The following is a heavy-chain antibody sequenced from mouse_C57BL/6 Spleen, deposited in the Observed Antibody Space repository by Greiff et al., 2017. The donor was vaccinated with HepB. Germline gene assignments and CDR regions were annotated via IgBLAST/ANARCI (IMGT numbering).Heavy chain of an antibody. D-gene: IGHD2-10*02. Sequence: QVQLQQPGAELVKPGASVKLSCKASGYTFTSYWMQWVKQRPGQGLEWIGEIDPSDSYTNYNQKFKSKATLTVYTSSSTAYMQLSSLTSEDSAVYYCARGGYGSYDYAMDYWGQGTSVTVSS. V-gene: IGHV1-50*01. CDR3: ARGGYGSYDYAMDY. CDR1: GYTFTSYW. CDR2: IDPSDSYT. J-gene: IGHJ4*01.